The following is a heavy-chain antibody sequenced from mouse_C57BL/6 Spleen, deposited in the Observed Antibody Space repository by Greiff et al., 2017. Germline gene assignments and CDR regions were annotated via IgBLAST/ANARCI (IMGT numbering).Heavy chain of an antibody. CDR3: ARTGYGDYYAMDY. D-gene: IGHD1-1*02. CDR1: GYTFTSYW. CDR2: INPSSGYT. Sequence: VQLQQSGAELAKPGASVKLSCKASGYTFTSYWMHWVKQRPGQGLEWIGYINPSSGYTTYNQKFKDKATLTADKSSSTAYMQLSSLTYEDSAVYYCARTGYGDYYAMDYWGQGTSVTVSS. V-gene: IGHV1-7*01. J-gene: IGHJ4*01.